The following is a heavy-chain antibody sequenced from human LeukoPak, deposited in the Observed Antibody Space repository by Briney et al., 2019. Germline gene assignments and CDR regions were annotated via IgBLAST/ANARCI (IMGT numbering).Heavy chain of an antibody. Sequence: SETLSLTCAVYGGSFSGYYWSWIRQPPGKGLEWIGEINHSGSTNYNPSLKSRVTISVDTSKNQFSLKLSSVTAADTAVYYCARAEGYCSSTSGPGSWFDPWGQGTLVTVSS. D-gene: IGHD2-2*01. CDR1: GGSFSGYY. V-gene: IGHV4-34*01. J-gene: IGHJ5*02. CDR2: INHSGST. CDR3: ARAEGYCSSTSGPGSWFDP.